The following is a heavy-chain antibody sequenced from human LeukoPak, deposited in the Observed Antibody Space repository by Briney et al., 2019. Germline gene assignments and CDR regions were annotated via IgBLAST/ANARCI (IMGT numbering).Heavy chain of an antibody. V-gene: IGHV3-53*01. D-gene: IGHD3-10*01. CDR3: ASGSGSYRTPYYYMDV. CDR2: IYSGGST. Sequence: GGSLRLSCAASGFTVSSNYMSWVRQAPGKGLEWVSIIYSGGSTYYADSVKGRFTISRDNSKNTLYLQKNSLRAEDTAVYHWASGSGSYRTPYYYMDVWGKGTTVTVSS. J-gene: IGHJ6*03. CDR1: GFTVSSNY.